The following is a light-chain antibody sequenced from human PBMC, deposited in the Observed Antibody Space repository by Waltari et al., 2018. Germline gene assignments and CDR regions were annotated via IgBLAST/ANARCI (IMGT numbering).Light chain of an antibody. J-gene: IGLJ3*02. CDR1: SSDIGGYNF. CDR3: NSYTSTTTPV. V-gene: IGLV2-14*03. CDR2: DVS. Sequence: QSALTQPASVSGSLGQSITISCTGTSSDIGGYNFVSWYQQHPGLAPNLIIYDVSQRPAGVSDRCSCSKSGHPASLTISGLQAEDAADYYCNSYTSTTTPVFGGGTKVTVL.